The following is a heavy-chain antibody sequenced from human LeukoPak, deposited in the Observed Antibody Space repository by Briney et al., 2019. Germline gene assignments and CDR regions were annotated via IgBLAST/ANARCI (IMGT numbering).Heavy chain of an antibody. D-gene: IGHD3-10*01. V-gene: IGHV3-30-3*01. CDR2: ISYDGSNK. J-gene: IGHJ4*02. CDR3: ARVSGSGTEIDY. CDR1: GFTFSSYS. Sequence: GGSLRLSCAASGFTFSSYSMHWVRQAPGKGLEWVAVISYDGSNKYYADSVKGRFTISRDNSKNTLYLQMNSLRAEDTAVYYCARVSGSGTEIDYWGQGTLVTVSS.